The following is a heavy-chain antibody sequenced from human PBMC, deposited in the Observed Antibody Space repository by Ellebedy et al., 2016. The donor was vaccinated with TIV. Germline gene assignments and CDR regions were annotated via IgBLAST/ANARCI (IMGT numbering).Heavy chain of an antibody. J-gene: IGHJ4*02. CDR3: ARDLGTGYYPIPYSDY. D-gene: IGHD3-22*01. CDR2: INSDGSST. Sequence: GESLKISCAASGFTFSSYWMHWVRQAPGKGLVWVSRINSDGSSTSYADSVKGRFTISRDNAKNTLYLQMNSLRAEDTAVYYCARDLGTGYYPIPYSDYWGQGTLVIVSS. V-gene: IGHV3-74*01. CDR1: GFTFSSYW.